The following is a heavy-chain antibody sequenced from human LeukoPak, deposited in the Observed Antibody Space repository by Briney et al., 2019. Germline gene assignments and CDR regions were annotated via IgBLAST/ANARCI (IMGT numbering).Heavy chain of an antibody. J-gene: IGHJ4*02. CDR3: ARDRPGGAAALHFDY. CDR1: GFTFSSFP. Sequence: GGSLRLSCAASGFTFSSFPMHWVRQAPGKGLEWVALISYDGSNEYYADSVKVRFTISRDNSKHTLYLQMNSLRAEDTAVYYCARDRPGGAAALHFDYWGQGTLVTASS. D-gene: IGHD6-13*01. V-gene: IGHV3-30-3*01. CDR2: ISYDGSNE.